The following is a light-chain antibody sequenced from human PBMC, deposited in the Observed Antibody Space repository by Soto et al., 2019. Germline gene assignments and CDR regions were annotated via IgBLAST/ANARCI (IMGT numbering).Light chain of an antibody. V-gene: IGKV1-33*01. J-gene: IGKJ5*01. CDR3: QQYDNLLIT. Sequence: DIPMTQSPSSLSASVGDRVTITCQASQGISNYLNWYQQKPGKAPKLLIYDASNLETGVPSRFSGSGSGTDFTFTISSLQPEDIAIYYCQQYDNLLITFGQGTRLEIK. CDR2: DAS. CDR1: QGISNY.